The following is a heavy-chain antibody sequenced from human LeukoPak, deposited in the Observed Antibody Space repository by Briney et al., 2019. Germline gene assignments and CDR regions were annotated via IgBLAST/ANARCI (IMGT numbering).Heavy chain of an antibody. CDR2: IFPSGGEI. Sequence: GGSLRLSCAASGFTFSTFAMIWLRQPPGKGLEWVSSIFPSGGEIHYADSVRGRFTISRDNSKTTLYLQMNSLRAEDTAVYYCAKVGGSSRSFDYWGQGTLVTVSS. CDR3: AKVGGSSRSFDY. J-gene: IGHJ4*02. D-gene: IGHD6-6*01. CDR1: GFTFSTFA. V-gene: IGHV3-23*01.